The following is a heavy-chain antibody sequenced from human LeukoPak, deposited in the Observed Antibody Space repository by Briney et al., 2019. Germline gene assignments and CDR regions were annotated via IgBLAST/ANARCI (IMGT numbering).Heavy chain of an antibody. CDR3: AKHYGSSSYLYYYMDV. CDR2: IQYDGNNK. D-gene: IGHD6-6*01. J-gene: IGHJ6*03. CDR1: GFTFFTYG. Sequence: PTGGSLRLSCAASGFTFFTYGMHWVRQAPGKGLEWVAFIQYDGNNKYYADSVKGRFTISRDNSKNTLYLQMNSLRPEDTAVYYCAKHYGSSSYLYYYMDVWGKGTTVTVSS. V-gene: IGHV3-30*02.